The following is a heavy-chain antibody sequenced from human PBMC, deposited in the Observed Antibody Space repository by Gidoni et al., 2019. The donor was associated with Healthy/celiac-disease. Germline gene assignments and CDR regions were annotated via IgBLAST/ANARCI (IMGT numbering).Heavy chain of an antibody. V-gene: IGHV3-15*01. CDR3: TTDPPYDCWSGYWGGRGSY. J-gene: IGHJ4*02. Sequence: EVQLVESGGGLVKPGGSLRLSCAASGCTFSNAWMSWARHAPGKGLVWVGRIKSKTDGGTTDYAAPVKGRFTISRDDSKNTLYLQMNSLKTEDTAVYYCTTDPPYDCWSGYWGGRGSYWGQGTLVTVSS. D-gene: IGHD3-3*01. CDR1: GCTFSNAW. CDR2: IKSKTDGGTT.